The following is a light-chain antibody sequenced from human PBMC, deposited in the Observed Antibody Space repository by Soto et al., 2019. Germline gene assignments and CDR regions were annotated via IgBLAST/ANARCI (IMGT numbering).Light chain of an antibody. Sequence: QSVLTQPPSLSGAPGQRVTIYCTGSRSNIGAGYDVHWYQHLPGTAPKVLIFDNSNRPSGVPDRFSASKAGTSASLAITGLRAEVEAVYCCHSYDVSLRGLAFGGGTKVTVL. V-gene: IGLV1-40*01. CDR1: RSNIGAGYD. CDR3: HSYDVSLRGLA. J-gene: IGLJ2*01. CDR2: DNS.